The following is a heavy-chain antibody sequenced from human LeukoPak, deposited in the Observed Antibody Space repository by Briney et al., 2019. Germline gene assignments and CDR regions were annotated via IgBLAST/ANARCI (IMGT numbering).Heavy chain of an antibody. Sequence: ASVKVSCKASGYTFTGYYMHWVRQAPGQGLEWMGWINPNSGGTNYAQKLQGRVTMTTDTSTSTAYMELRSLRSDDTAVYYCASIIAATTDAFDIWGQGTMVTVSS. CDR2: INPNSGGT. CDR1: GYTFTGYY. V-gene: IGHV1-2*02. CDR3: ASIIAATTDAFDI. J-gene: IGHJ3*02. D-gene: IGHD6-13*01.